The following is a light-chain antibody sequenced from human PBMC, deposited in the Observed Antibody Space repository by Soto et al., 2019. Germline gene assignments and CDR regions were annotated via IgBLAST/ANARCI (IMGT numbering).Light chain of an antibody. CDR3: LQEYSYPRT. CDR1: QGIGHD. V-gene: IGKV1-6*01. Sequence: AIQMTQSPSSLSASVGDRVTITCRASQGIGHDLGWYQQKPGKAPKLLIYAASSLQSGVPSRFSGSGSGTDFTLTVSSLQPADFATYYCLQEYSYPRTFGQGTKVEIK. CDR2: AAS. J-gene: IGKJ1*01.